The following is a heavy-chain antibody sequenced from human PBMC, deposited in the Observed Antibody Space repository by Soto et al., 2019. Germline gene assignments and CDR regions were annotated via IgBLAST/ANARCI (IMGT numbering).Heavy chain of an antibody. CDR3: ARVSPLLWFGDRWFDP. CDR1: GGSFSCYY. CDR2: INHSGST. V-gene: IGHV4-34*01. D-gene: IGHD3-10*01. J-gene: IGHJ5*02. Sequence: SETLSFTCAVYGGSFSCYYWSWIRQPPGKGLEWIGEINHSGSTNYNPSLKSRVTISVDTSKNQFSLKLSSVTAADTAVYYCARVSPLLWFGDRWFDPWGQGTLVTVSS.